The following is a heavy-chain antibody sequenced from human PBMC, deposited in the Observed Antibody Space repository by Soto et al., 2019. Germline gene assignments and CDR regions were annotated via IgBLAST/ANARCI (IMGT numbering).Heavy chain of an antibody. J-gene: IGHJ6*02. Sequence: SVKVSCKASGGTFSSYAISWVRQAPGQGLEWMGGIIPIFGTADYAQKFQGRVTITADESTSTAYMELSSLRSEDTAVYYCARVDIVVVPAAMRPYYYYGMDVWGQGTTVTVSS. CDR2: IIPIFGTA. D-gene: IGHD2-2*01. CDR3: ARVDIVVVPAAMRPYYYYGMDV. CDR1: GGTFSSYA. V-gene: IGHV1-69*13.